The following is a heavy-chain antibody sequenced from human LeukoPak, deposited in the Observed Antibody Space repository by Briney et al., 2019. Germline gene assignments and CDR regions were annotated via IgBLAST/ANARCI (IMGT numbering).Heavy chain of an antibody. D-gene: IGHD2-15*01. CDR2: IYYSGST. J-gene: IGHJ5*02. Sequence: PSESLSLTRTVSGGSISSGGYYWSWIRQNPGKGLEWIGYIYYSGSTYYNPSLKSRVTISVDTSKNQFSLKLSSVSAADTAEYYCGREYAAGNWFDPWGQGTLVTVSS. CDR1: GGSISSGGYY. V-gene: IGHV4-31*03. CDR3: GREYAAGNWFDP.